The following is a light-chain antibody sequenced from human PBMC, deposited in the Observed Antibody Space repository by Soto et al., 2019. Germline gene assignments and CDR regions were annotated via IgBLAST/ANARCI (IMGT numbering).Light chain of an antibody. J-gene: IGKJ1*01. Sequence: VLTQTPGTLSLSPGERATLSCRASQRVGSNYLAWYQQKPGQPPRLLIHGASSRASGIPDRFSGSVSGTDCTITISSLQTEDGSMYYCQQSYSSPQTFGQGTKVDIK. CDR3: QQSYSSPQT. CDR1: QRVGSNY. V-gene: IGKV3-20*01. CDR2: GAS.